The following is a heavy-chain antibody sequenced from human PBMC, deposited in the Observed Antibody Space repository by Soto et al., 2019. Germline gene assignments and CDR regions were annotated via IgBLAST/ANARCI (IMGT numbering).Heavy chain of an antibody. CDR1: GGSISSSSYY. D-gene: IGHD3-16*01. CDR2: IYYSGST. CDR3: VRLLQGGPLDH. J-gene: IGHJ4*02. V-gene: IGHV4-39*01. Sequence: SETLSLTCTGSGGSISSSSYYWGWIRQPPGKGLEWIGSIYYSGSTYYNPSLKSRVTISVDTSKNQFSLKLSSVTAADTAVYYCVRLLQGGPLDHWGQGTLVTVS.